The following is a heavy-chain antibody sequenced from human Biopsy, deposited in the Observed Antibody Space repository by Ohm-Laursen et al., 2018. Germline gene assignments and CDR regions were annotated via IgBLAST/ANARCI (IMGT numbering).Heavy chain of an antibody. J-gene: IGHJ1*01. V-gene: IGHV1-69*06. D-gene: IGHD3-9*01. CDR3: ATKLTGYFHH. CDR1: GGTFSNYG. Sequence: GASVKVSCNAPGGTFSNYGVNWVRQAPGQGLEWLGGNIPILGTGNYAQKFQDRVTVAPDTSPNTGTMELRSLRSDDTAVYYFATKLTGYFHHWGQGTLVIVSS. CDR2: NIPILGTG.